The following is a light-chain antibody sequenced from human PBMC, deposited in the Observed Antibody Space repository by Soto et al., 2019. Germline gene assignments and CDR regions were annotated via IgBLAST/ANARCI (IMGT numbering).Light chain of an antibody. CDR3: QQYNGLPYT. CDR2: KAS. CDR1: QSITPW. V-gene: IGKV1-5*03. Sequence: GDRVTITCRASQSITPWLAWYQQKPGKAPKLLIYKASTFVSGXPXXXSGSGSGTEFXLTISSLQPDDFATYYCQQYNGLPYTFGQGTNLEIK. J-gene: IGKJ2*01.